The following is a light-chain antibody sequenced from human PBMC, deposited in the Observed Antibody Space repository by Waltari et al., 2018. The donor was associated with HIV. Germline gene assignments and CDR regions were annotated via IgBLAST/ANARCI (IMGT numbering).Light chain of an antibody. CDR2: AVN. J-gene: IGLJ1*01. V-gene: IGLV2-14*03. Sequence: QSALTQPASVSGSPGQSITLSCTGTSSDVGDHNSVSWYQQHPGKAPTLMINAVNGRPAVISDRLSCSKSGNTSSLTIAGLRAEDEADYYCSSYSHSNTLVFGSGTKVTVL. CDR3: SSYSHSNTLV. CDR1: SSDVGDHNS.